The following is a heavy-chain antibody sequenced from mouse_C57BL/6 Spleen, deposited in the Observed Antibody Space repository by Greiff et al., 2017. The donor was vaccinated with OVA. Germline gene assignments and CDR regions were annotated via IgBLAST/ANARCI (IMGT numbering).Heavy chain of an antibody. D-gene: IGHD1-1*01. V-gene: IGHV1-85*01. CDR3: ARSGGSSYVGFAY. CDR2: IYPRGGST. Sequence: QVQLQQSGPELVKPGASVKLSCKASGYTFTSYDINWVKQRPGPGLEWIGWIYPRGGSTKYNEKFKGKATLTVDTSSSTAYMELHSLTSEDSAVDFCARSGGSSYVGFAYWGQGTLVTVSA. J-gene: IGHJ3*01. CDR1: GYTFTSYD.